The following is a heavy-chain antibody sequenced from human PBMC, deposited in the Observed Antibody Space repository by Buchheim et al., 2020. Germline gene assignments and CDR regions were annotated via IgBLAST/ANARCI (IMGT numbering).Heavy chain of an antibody. V-gene: IGHV1-46*03. CDR2: INPSGDRT. D-gene: IGHD2-15*01. J-gene: IGHJ5*02. Sequence: QVQLVQSGAEVKKPGASVKVSCKASGYTFTSYYMHWVRQAPGQGLEWMGIINPSGDRTSYAQKFQGRVTMHRDTSMSTLYMELSSLRSEDTAVYYCARGFTYCSGGSCYGWFDPWGQGTL. CDR1: GYTFTSYY. CDR3: ARGFTYCSGGSCYGWFDP.